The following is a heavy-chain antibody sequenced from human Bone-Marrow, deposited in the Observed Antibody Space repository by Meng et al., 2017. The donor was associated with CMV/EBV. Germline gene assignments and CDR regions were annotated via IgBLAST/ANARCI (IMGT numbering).Heavy chain of an antibody. D-gene: IGHD2-2*01. Sequence: TRCYYLGFIRPPPGKGLEWIGRIYYSGRPYYNPSLKSRITMSVDTSKNQFSLKLSSVTAADTAVYYCARHRYCSSSTCYGWHYFDYWGQGTLVTVSS. CDR2: IYYSGRP. CDR1: TRCYY. J-gene: IGHJ4*02. V-gene: IGHV4-39*01. CDR3: ARHRYCSSSTCYGWHYFDY.